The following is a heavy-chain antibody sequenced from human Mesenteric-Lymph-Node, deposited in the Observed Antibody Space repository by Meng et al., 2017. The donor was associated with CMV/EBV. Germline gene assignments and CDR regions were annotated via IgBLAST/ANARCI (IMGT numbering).Heavy chain of an antibody. V-gene: IGHV7-4-1*02. D-gene: IGHD6-13*01. Sequence: SGYTFTSYAMKWVRQAPGQGLEWMGWITTNTGAPTYAQAFTGRFVFSLDTSVATAYLQISSLKTEDTAVYFCAKMGDLAAGGTFVDSWGQGTLVTVSS. CDR2: ITTNTGAP. CDR3: AKMGDLAAGGTFVDS. J-gene: IGHJ4*02. CDR1: GYTFTSYA.